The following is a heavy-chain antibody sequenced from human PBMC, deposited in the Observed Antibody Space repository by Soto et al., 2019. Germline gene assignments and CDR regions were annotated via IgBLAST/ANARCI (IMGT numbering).Heavy chain of an antibody. CDR3: SRYSLRSWTVGSDYFDS. CDR2: SYYSGTT. CDR1: GGSVSSSIHY. D-gene: IGHD1-26*01. J-gene: IGHJ4*02. Sequence: QLHLQESGPGLVKPSETLSLTCSVSGGSVSSSIHYWAWIRQPPGKGLECIGNSYYSGTTTYNPSLKSRVSISVDTSKNQFSLRLSSVTAADPAVYYCSRYSLRSWTVGSDYFDSWGQGTLVTVSS. V-gene: IGHV4-39*01.